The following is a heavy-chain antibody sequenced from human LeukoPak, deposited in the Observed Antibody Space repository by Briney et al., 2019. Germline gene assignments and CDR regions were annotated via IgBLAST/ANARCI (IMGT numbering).Heavy chain of an antibody. CDR2: IYYSGST. D-gene: IGHD3-3*01. V-gene: IGHV4-39*02. J-gene: IGHJ4*02. CDR3: ARDEADFWSGYYPNDFDY. Sequence: SETLSLTCTASGGSISSSSYYWGWIRQPPGKGLEWIGSIYYSGSTYYNPSLKSRVTISVDTSKNQFSLKLSSVTAADTAVYYCARDEADFWSGYYPNDFDYWGQGTLVTVSS. CDR1: GGSISSSSYY.